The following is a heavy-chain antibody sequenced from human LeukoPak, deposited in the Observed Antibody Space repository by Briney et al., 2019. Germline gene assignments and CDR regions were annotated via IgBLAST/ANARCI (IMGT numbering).Heavy chain of an antibody. V-gene: IGHV3-7*05. CDR2: IKQDGSEN. D-gene: IGHD2-15*01. J-gene: IGHJ4*02. Sequence: GGSLRLSCAASGFTFSSYWMSWVRQAPGKGLEWVANIKQDGSENYYVDSVKGRFTISRDNAKNSLYLQMNSLRAEDTAVYYCARDNGYCSGGRCYPNFGYWGQGTLVTVSS. CDR3: ARDNGYCSGGRCYPNFGY. CDR1: GFTFSSYW.